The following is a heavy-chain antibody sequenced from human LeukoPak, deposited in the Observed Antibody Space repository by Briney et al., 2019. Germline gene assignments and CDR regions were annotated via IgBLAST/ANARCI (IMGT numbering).Heavy chain of an antibody. V-gene: IGHV4-38-2*01. Sequence: SETLSLTCAVSGYSISSGYYWGWIRQPPGKGLEWIGSIYHSGSTYYNPSLKSRVTISVDTSKNQFSLKLSSVTAADTAVYYCARQSIICGGDCYRYDYWGQGTLVTVSS. D-gene: IGHD2-21*01. CDR1: GYSISSGYY. J-gene: IGHJ4*02. CDR2: IYHSGST. CDR3: ARQSIICGGDCYRYDY.